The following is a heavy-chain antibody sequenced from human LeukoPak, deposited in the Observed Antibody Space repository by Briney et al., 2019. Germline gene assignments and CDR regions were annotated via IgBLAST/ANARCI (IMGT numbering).Heavy chain of an antibody. D-gene: IGHD3-9*01. CDR2: ISAYNGNT. CDR1: GYTFTSYG. CDR3: ARDLSLSYDILTGYYSRYYYGMDV. J-gene: IGHJ6*04. V-gene: IGHV1-18*04. Sequence: ASVKVSCKASGYTFTSYGISWVRQAPGQGLEWMGWISAYNGNTNHAQKLQGRVTMTTDTSTSTAYMELRSLRSDDTAVYYCARDLSLSYDILTGYYSRYYYGMDVWGKGTTVTVSS.